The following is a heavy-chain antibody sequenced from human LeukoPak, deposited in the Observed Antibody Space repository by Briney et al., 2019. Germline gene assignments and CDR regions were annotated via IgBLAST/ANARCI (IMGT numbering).Heavy chain of an antibody. CDR2: ISTSSSYI. D-gene: IGHD1-26*01. J-gene: IGHJ4*02. CDR3: ARDLMGWDLHYFDY. CDR1: GFTFSNYN. V-gene: IGHV3-21*01. Sequence: GGSLRLSCAASGFTFSNYNMNWARQAPGKGLEWVSSISTSSSYIYYADSVKGRFTISRDNAKKSLYPQMHSLRAEDTAVYYCARDLMGWDLHYFDYWGQGTLVTVSS.